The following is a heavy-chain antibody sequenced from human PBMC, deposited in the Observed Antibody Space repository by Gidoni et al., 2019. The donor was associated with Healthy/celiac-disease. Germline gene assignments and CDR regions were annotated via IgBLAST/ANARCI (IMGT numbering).Heavy chain of an antibody. Sequence: QITLKESGPTLVKPTQTLTLTCTFSGFSLSTSVVGVGWIRQPPGKALEWLALIYWNDDKRYSPSLKSRLTITKDTSKNQVVLTMTNMDPVDTATYYCAQTDPRYYDSSGYYYNFDYWGQGTLVTVSS. CDR1: GFSLSTSVVG. CDR3: AQTDPRYYDSSGYYYNFDY. CDR2: IYWNDDK. V-gene: IGHV2-5*01. J-gene: IGHJ4*02. D-gene: IGHD3-22*01.